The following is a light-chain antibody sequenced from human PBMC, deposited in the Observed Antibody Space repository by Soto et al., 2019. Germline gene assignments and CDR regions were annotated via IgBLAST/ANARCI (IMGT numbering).Light chain of an antibody. V-gene: IGLV3-1*01. J-gene: IGLJ1*01. CDR1: KLGDKY. Sequence: SYELTQPPSVSVSPGQTASITCSGDKLGDKYACWYQQKPRQSPVLVIYQDSKRPSGIPERFSGSNSGNTATLTISGTQAMDEADYYCQAWDSSRYVFGTGTKLTVL. CDR2: QDS. CDR3: QAWDSSRYV.